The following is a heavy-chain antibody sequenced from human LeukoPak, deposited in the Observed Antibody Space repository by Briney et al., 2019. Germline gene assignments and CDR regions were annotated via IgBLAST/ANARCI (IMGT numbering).Heavy chain of an antibody. V-gene: IGHV3-7*03. D-gene: IGHD3-10*01. J-gene: IGHJ4*02. CDR2: IKLDGSEK. Sequence: GGSLRLSCVASGFSFGKYWMSWVRQAPGKGLEWVANIKLDGSEKNYVDSVKGRFTISRDNTKNSLYLQMNSLRAEDTAVYYCAKDRFRSGGYFDYWGQGTLVTVSS. CDR1: GFSFGKYW. CDR3: AKDRFRSGGYFDY.